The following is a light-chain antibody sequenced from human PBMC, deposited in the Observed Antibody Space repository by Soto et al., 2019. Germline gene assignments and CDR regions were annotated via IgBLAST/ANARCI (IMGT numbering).Light chain of an antibody. J-gene: IGLJ2*01. V-gene: IGLV2-14*01. CDR2: GVY. Sequence: QSVLTQPASVSGSPGQSITISCTGTDSDVGGYNYVSRYQQHPGKAPKLIIYGVYNRPSGVSNRFSGSESGNAASLSISGLQAEDEADYYCSSFTNNNTPHVVFGGGTKLTVL. CDR1: DSDVGGYNY. CDR3: SSFTNNNTPHVV.